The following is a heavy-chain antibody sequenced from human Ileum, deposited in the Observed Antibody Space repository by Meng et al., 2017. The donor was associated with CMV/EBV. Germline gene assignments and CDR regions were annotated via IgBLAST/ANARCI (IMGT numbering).Heavy chain of an antibody. CDR1: GFTFNNAW. V-gene: IGHV3-15*01. CDR3: ATYGEPH. Sequence: GGSLRLSCAASGFTFNNAWMSWVRQAPGEGLEWVGRIKSKAAGGTTDYAAPVKGRFTISRDDSKNTLYLQMNSLKTEDSAMYYCATYGEPHWGQGTLVTGAS. J-gene: IGHJ4*02. CDR2: IKSKAAGGTT. D-gene: IGHD4-17*01.